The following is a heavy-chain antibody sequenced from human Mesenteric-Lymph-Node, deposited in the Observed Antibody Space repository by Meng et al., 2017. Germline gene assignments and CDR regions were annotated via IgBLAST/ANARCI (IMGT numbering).Heavy chain of an antibody. CDR3: ARDQILIGYYTPYYYYGMDV. CDR1: GGSISSYY. J-gene: IGHJ6*02. V-gene: IGHV4-4*07. CDR2: IYTSGST. D-gene: IGHD3-9*01. Sequence: GSLRLSCTVSGGSISSYYWSWIRQPAGKGLEWLGRIYTSGSTNYNPPLKSRVTMSVDTSKNQFSLKLSSVTAADTAVYYCARDQILIGYYTPYYYYGMDVWGQGTTVTVSS.